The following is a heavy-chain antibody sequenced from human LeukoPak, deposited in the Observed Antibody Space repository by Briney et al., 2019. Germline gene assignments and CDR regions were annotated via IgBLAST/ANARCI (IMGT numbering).Heavy chain of an antibody. CDR1: GGSFSGYY. J-gene: IGHJ5*02. D-gene: IGHD2-2*01. Sequence: SETLSLTCAVYGGSFSGYYWSWIRQPPGKGLEWIGEINHSGSTNYNPSLKSRVTISVDTSKNQFSLKLSSVTAADTAVYYCARVTVLVAAVGDWFDPWGQGTLVTVSS. CDR2: INHSGST. CDR3: ARVTVLVAAVGDWFDP. V-gene: IGHV4-34*01.